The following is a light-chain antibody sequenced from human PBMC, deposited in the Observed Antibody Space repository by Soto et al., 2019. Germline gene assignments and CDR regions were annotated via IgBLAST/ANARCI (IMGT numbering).Light chain of an antibody. Sequence: QSALTQPASVSGSPGQSITISCTGTSSDVGGYNYVSWYQQHPGKAPKLMIYDVSNRPSGVSNRFSGSKSGNTASLTISGLQAEDEADYYCSSYTSSSTFPFGTGTKVTVL. CDR3: SSYTSSSTFP. CDR2: DVS. CDR1: SSDVGGYNY. J-gene: IGLJ1*01. V-gene: IGLV2-14*01.